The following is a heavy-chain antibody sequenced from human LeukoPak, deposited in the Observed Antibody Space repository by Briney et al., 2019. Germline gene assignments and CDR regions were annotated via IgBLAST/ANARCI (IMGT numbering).Heavy chain of an antibody. V-gene: IGHV4-31*03. CDR3: ARSQTSNYYGSGSWVNYFDY. Sequence: NSSQTLSLTCTVSAGSISSGVYYWSWLRQHPGTGLEWIGYIYYGGRTYYNPSLKRRVTISVDTSKNQFSLKLSPVTAADTAVYYCARSQTSNYYGSGSWVNYFDYWGQGTLVTVSS. CDR2: IYYGGRT. J-gene: IGHJ4*02. D-gene: IGHD3-10*01. CDR1: AGSISSGVYY.